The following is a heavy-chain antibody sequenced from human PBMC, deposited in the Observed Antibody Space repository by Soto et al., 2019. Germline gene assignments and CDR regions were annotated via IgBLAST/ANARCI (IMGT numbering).Heavy chain of an antibody. D-gene: IGHD2-2*01. CDR1: GGALSSSSYY. CDR3: ARAGPAARGVWFDP. V-gene: IGHV4-31*03. Sequence: SETLSLTCTVSGGALSSSSYYCSWIRQHPGKGLEWIGYIYNNVATYYSPSLKSRVTISVDTSKNQFSLKLSSVTAADTAVYYCARAGPAARGVWFDPWGQGTLVTVSS. J-gene: IGHJ5*02. CDR2: IYNNVAT.